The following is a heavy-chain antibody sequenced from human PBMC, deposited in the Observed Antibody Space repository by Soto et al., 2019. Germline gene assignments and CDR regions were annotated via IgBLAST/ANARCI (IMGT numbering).Heavy chain of an antibody. V-gene: IGHV1-3*01. Sequence: ASVKVSCKASGYTFTSYAMHWVRQAPGQRREWMGWINAGNGNTKYSQKFQGRVTITRDTSASTAYMELSSLRSEDTAVYYCARGSYYDSSGYPSFDYWGQGTLVTVSS. CDR3: ARGSYYDSSGYPSFDY. CDR2: INAGNGNT. CDR1: GYTFTSYA. J-gene: IGHJ4*02. D-gene: IGHD3-22*01.